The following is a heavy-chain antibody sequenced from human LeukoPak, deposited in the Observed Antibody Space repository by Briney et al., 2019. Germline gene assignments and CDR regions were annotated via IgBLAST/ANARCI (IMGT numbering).Heavy chain of an antibody. CDR3: ARDKWSGFDY. CDR2: IYTSGSS. V-gene: IGHV4-61*02. Sequence: PXGXXLEWIGRIYTSGSSNYNPSLKSRVTISVDTSKNQVSLKLSSVTAADTAVYYCARDKWSGFDYWGQGTLVTVSS. J-gene: IGHJ4*02. D-gene: IGHD3-3*01.